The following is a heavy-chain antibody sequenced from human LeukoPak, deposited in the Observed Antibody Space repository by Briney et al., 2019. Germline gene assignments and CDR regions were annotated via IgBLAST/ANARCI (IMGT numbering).Heavy chain of an antibody. Sequence: GGSLRLSCAASGFTFSSYGMSWVRQAPGKGLEWVSAISGSGGSTYYADSVKGRFTISRDNSKNTLYLQMNSLRAEDTAVYYCTKVDDGIISYGYFDYWGQGTLVTVSS. CDR1: GFTFSSYG. CDR2: ISGSGGST. V-gene: IGHV3-23*01. J-gene: IGHJ4*02. D-gene: IGHD3-16*01. CDR3: TKVDDGIISYGYFDY.